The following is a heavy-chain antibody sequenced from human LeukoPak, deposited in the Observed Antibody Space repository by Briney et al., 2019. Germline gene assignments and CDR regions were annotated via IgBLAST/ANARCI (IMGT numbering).Heavy chain of an antibody. CDR2: INTNTGNP. J-gene: IGHJ4*02. Sequence: ASVKVSCKASGYTFTNYPMNWVRQAPGQGLEWMGWINTNTGNPTYAQGFTGRFVFSWDTSVNTAYLQINSLKPEDTAVYFCARDTYCSGGRCYSRVGYWGQGTVVTVSS. V-gene: IGHV7-4-1*02. D-gene: IGHD2-15*01. CDR1: GYTFTNYP. CDR3: ARDTYCSGGRCYSRVGY.